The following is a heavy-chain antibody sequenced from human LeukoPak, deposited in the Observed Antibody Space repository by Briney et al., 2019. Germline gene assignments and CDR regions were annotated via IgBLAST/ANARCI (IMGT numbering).Heavy chain of an antibody. CDR1: GFTFRSYG. V-gene: IGHV3-30*04. Sequence: HPGGSLRLSCVASGFTFRSYGFHWVRQAPGKGLEWVTVTSYDGTNKYYADPVKGRFTVSRDNSKNILYLQMNSLRAEDTAVYYCARVMEGGVNYFYFKDVWGKGTTVIVSS. CDR2: TSYDGTNK. D-gene: IGHD3-16*01. CDR3: ARVMEGGVNYFYFKDV. J-gene: IGHJ6*03.